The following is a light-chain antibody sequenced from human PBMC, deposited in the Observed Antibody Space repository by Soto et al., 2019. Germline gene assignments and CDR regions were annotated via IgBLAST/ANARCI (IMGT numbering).Light chain of an antibody. CDR2: QDS. Sequence: SSELTQPPSVSVSPGQTASISCSGDKLGDKYACWYQQKPGQSPVLVIYQDSKRPSGIPERFSGSNSGNTATLTISGTQAMDEADYYCQAWDTNTAYVFGTGTKLTVL. CDR3: QAWDTNTAYV. CDR1: KLGDKY. V-gene: IGLV3-1*01. J-gene: IGLJ1*01.